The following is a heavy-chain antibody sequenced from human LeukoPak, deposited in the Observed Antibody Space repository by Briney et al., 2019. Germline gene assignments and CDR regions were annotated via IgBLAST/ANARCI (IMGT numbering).Heavy chain of an antibody. Sequence: SETLSLTCTVSGGSISNYYWNWIRQPPGKGLEWIGYVYYSGTTNYNPSLKSRVTISVDTSKNQFSLKLSSVTAADTAVYYCAREGWGYYFDFWGQGTLVTVSS. CDR3: AREGWGYYFDF. V-gene: IGHV4-59*01. D-gene: IGHD7-27*01. J-gene: IGHJ4*02. CDR2: VYYSGTT. CDR1: GGSISNYY.